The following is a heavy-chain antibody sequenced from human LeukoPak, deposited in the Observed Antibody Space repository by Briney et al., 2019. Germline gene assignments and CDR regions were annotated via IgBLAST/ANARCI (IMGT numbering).Heavy chain of an antibody. Sequence: GGSLRLSCAASGFTFSSYEMNWVRQAPGKGLEWVSYISSSGSTIYYADSVKGRFTISRDNSKNTLYLQMNSLRAEDTAVYYCARVKFYDSSGYVDYWGQGTLVTVSS. V-gene: IGHV3-48*03. D-gene: IGHD3-22*01. CDR3: ARVKFYDSSGYVDY. CDR2: ISSSGSTI. J-gene: IGHJ4*02. CDR1: GFTFSSYE.